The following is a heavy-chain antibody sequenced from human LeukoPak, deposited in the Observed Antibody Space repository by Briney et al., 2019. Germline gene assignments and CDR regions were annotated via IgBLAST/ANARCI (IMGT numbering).Heavy chain of an antibody. CDR1: GGSFSDYF. D-gene: IGHD6-13*01. V-gene: IGHV4-34*01. J-gene: IGHJ6*03. CDR3: ARRRGSSWSYYYYYYMDV. Sequence: SETLSLTCAVYGGSFSDYFWNWIRQPPGKGLEWIGEINHGGGTRYNPSLKSRAAISVDTSKKQFSLNLSSVTAADTAVYYCARRRGSSWSYYYYYYMDVWGKGTTVTVS. CDR2: INHGGGT.